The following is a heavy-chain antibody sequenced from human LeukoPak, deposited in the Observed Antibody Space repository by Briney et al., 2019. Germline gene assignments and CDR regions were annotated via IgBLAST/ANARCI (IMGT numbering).Heavy chain of an antibody. CDR1: GFTFSSYA. CDR3: AKQQWLVRGAFDY. Sequence: PGGSLRLSCAASGFTFSSYAMSWVRQAPGKGLEWVSAISGSGGSTYYADSVKGRFTISRDNSKTTLYLQMNSLRAEDTAVYYCAKQQWLVRGAFDYWGQGTLVTVSS. CDR2: ISGSGGST. D-gene: IGHD6-19*01. V-gene: IGHV3-23*01. J-gene: IGHJ4*02.